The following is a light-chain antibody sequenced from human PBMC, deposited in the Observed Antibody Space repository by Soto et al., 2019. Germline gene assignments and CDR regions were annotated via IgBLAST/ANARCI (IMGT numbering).Light chain of an antibody. Sequence: DIQKTQSPFTLSASVGDRVTITCRASQSISSWLAWYQQKPGKAPKLLIYDVSSLESGVPSRFRGSGSGTEFTLTISSLQPDDFATYYCQQYKSFPFGQGAKVDIK. J-gene: IGKJ1*01. CDR3: QQYKSFP. CDR2: DVS. V-gene: IGKV1-5*01. CDR1: QSISSW.